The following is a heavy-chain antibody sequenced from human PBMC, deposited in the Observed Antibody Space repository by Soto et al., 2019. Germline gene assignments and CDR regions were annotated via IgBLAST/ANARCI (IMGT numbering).Heavy chain of an antibody. Sequence: GASVKVSCKAPGGTFSSYAISWVRQAPGQGLECMGGIIPVFGTANYAQKFQGRVTINADESTSTVYMELSSLRSEDTAVYYCARGWNDFPHWGQGTLVTVSS. J-gene: IGHJ1*01. CDR1: GGTFSSYA. D-gene: IGHD1-1*01. V-gene: IGHV1-69*13. CDR2: IIPVFGTA. CDR3: ARGWNDFPH.